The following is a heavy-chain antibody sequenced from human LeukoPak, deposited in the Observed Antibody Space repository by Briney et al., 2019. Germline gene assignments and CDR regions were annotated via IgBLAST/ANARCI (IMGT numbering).Heavy chain of an antibody. J-gene: IGHJ6*03. CDR1: RTTFIHYW. CDR2: INQDGSEK. V-gene: IGHV3-7*01. CDR3: ARDVRNRVGLNYYHQKMDV. Sequence: PGGSLSLSCAASRTTFIHYWMSWVRQAPGKGLEWVANINQDGSEKYYVDSVKGRFIISRDNAENSVYLHMNSLRAEDTAVYYCARDVRNRVGLNYYHQKMDVWGIGT. D-gene: IGHD1-26*01.